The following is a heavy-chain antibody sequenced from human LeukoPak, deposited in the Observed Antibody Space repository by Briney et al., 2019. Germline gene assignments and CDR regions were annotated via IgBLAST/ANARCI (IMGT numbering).Heavy chain of an antibody. V-gene: IGHV3-23*01. CDR3: AKAKLAGGYYFDY. CDR2: IRGSGGST. Sequence: GGSLRLSCAASGFTFSSYAMSWVRQAPGKGLEWVSPIRGSGGSTYYADSVKGRFTISRDNSKNTLYLQMNSLRAEDTAVYYCAKAKLAGGYYFDYWGQGTLVTVSS. J-gene: IGHJ4*02. D-gene: IGHD6-19*01. CDR1: GFTFSSYA.